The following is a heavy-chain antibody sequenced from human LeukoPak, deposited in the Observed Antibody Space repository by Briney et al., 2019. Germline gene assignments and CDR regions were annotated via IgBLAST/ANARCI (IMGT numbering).Heavy chain of an antibody. D-gene: IGHD6-19*01. CDR3: ARDQRSGWYSGVPGWFDP. CDR2: INPNSGGT. J-gene: IGHJ5*02. V-gene: IGHV1-2*02. CDR1: GYTFTGYY. Sequence: ASVKVSCKASGYTFTGYYMHWVRQAPGQGLEWMGWINPNSGGTNYAQKFQGRVTMTRDTSISTAYMEVSRLRSDDTAVYYCARDQRSGWYSGVPGWFDPWGQGTLVTVSS.